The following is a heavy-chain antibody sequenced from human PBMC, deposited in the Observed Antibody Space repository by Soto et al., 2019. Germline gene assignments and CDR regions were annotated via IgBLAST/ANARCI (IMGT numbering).Heavy chain of an antibody. CDR1: GFTVSSNY. Sequence: EVQLVESGGGLIQPGGSLRLSCAASGFTVSSNYMSWVRQAPGKGLEWVSVIYSGGSTYYAESVKGRFTISRDNSENTLYLLMNSLRVEDTAVYYCARVLVSHWYFDLWGRGTLVTVSS. J-gene: IGHJ2*01. D-gene: IGHD1-26*01. CDR3: ARVLVSHWYFDL. CDR2: IYSGGST. V-gene: IGHV3-53*01.